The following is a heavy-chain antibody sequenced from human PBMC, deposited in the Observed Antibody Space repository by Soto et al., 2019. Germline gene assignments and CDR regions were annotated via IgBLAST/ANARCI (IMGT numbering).Heavy chain of an antibody. CDR1: GGSITNYY. Sequence: QVQLQESCPGLVKPSATLSLTCTVSGGSITNYYCSWFRQPPGKGLEWIGYIQYNGYSAYNLSLKRRVTMSKDTSKTQFSLMRESVTATDTAVYYCARHGFGSLHGLVDVWGQGTTVIVSS. V-gene: IGHV4-59*08. J-gene: IGHJ6*02. CDR2: IQYNGYS. CDR3: ARHGFGSLHGLVDV. D-gene: IGHD3-10*01.